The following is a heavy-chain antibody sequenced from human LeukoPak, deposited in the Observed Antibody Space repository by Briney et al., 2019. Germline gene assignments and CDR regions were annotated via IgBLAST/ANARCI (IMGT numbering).Heavy chain of an antibody. D-gene: IGHD3-10*01. J-gene: IGHJ6*02. CDR3: TTGPFDYYGSASYLANGMDV. CDR2: IKSKTDGNST. V-gene: IGHV3-15*01. CDR1: GFTFSNPW. Sequence: GGSLRLSCAASGFTFSNPWMSWVRQAPGKGLEWVGRIKSKTDGNSTDYTAPVKSRFTISRNDSKNTLYLQMNSLKTEDTAVYYCTTGPFDYYGSASYLANGMDVWGQGTTVTVSS.